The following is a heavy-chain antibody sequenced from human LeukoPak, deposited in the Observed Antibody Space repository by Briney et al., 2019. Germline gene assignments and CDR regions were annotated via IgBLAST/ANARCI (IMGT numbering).Heavy chain of an antibody. Sequence: GGSLRLSCAASGFSFSAYGVHWVRQAPGKGLEWVAVIWYDGSSKDYADSVKGQFTLSRDNSKNTLYLQMNSLTVEDTAVYYCARSQSSSLIDYWGQGTLVTVSS. CDR2: IWYDGSSK. CDR1: GFSFSAYG. J-gene: IGHJ4*02. CDR3: ARSQSSSLIDY. D-gene: IGHD6-13*01. V-gene: IGHV3-33*01.